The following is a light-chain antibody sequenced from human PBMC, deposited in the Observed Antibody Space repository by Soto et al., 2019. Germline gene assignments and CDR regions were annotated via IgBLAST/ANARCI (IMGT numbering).Light chain of an antibody. CDR1: QSFNNK. V-gene: IGKV1-5*01. Sequence: DIQMTQSPSTLSASVGDRVSITCRASQSFNNKLAWYQQKPGKAPKLLICDVSDLQSGIPSRFSGSGSGTEFTLSISSLQPDDFATYYCQQMRTFGQGTKVEI. J-gene: IGKJ1*01. CDR3: QQMRT. CDR2: DVS.